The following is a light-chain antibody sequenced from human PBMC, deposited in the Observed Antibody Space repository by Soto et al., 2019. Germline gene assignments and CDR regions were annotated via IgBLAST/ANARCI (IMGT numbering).Light chain of an antibody. CDR1: QSVSSNY. V-gene: IGKV3-20*01. J-gene: IGKJ4*01. CDR2: GVS. CDR3: QQSDSSPLLT. Sequence: EIVLTQSPGTLSLSPGERATLSCRASQSVSSNYLAWYRQKPGQAPRLLIYGVSSRAAGCPDRISASGSGTDFILTISRLEPEDFAVYYCQQSDSSPLLTFGGGSRVEIK.